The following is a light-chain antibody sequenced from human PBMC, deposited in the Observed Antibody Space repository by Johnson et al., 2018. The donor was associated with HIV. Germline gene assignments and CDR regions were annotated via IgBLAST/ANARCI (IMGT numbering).Light chain of an antibody. V-gene: IGLV1-51*01. CDR2: DNT. CDR1: TSKIENNY. J-gene: IGLJ1*01. Sequence: QSVLTQPPSVSAAPGQKVTISCSGNTSKIENNYVSWYQQFPERAPKLLIYDNTKRPSGIPDRFSGSKSDASATLAITGLQTGDEADYYWGTWDSRLSVGHVFGTGTNVTVL. CDR3: GTWDSRLSVGHV.